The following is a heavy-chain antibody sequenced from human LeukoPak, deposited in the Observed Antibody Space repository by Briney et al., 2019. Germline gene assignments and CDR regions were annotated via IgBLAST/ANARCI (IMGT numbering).Heavy chain of an antibody. CDR1: GGSISSYY. J-gene: IGHJ4*02. D-gene: IGHD3-3*01. CDR2: IYYSGST. Sequence: PSETLSLTCTVSGGSISSYYWSWIRQPPGKGLEWIGYIYYSGSTNYNPSLKGRVTISVDTSKNQFSLKLSSVTAADTAVYYCARVHTYYDFWSGYYPGNFDYWGQGTLVTVSS. V-gene: IGHV4-59*01. CDR3: ARVHTYYDFWSGYYPGNFDY.